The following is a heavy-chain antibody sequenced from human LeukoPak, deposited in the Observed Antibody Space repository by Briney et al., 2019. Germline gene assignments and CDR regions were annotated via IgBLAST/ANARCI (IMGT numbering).Heavy chain of an antibody. CDR2: IYYSGST. V-gene: IGHV4-31*03. CDR1: GGSISSGGYF. D-gene: IGHD3-22*01. J-gene: IGHJ4*02. CDR3: ASLSGFYLD. Sequence: SETLSLTCTVSGGSISSGGYFWSWLRQHPGKGLEWIGYIYYSGSTYYSPSLKSRVTISVDTSKNQFSLKLNSVTAADTAVYYCASLSGFYLDWGQGTLVTVSS.